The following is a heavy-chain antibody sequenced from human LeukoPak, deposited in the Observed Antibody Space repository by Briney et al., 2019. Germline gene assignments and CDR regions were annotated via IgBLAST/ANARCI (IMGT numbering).Heavy chain of an antibody. D-gene: IGHD3-3*02. Sequence: PGGSLRLSCAASGFTVSSYGMHWVGQAQGKGLEWVAVIWYDGSNKYYADSVKGRFTISRDNSKNTLYLQMNSLRAEDTAVYYCARDLSGYWGQGTLVTVSS. V-gene: IGHV3-33*01. CDR2: IWYDGSNK. J-gene: IGHJ4*02. CDR3: ARDLSGY. CDR1: GFTVSSYG.